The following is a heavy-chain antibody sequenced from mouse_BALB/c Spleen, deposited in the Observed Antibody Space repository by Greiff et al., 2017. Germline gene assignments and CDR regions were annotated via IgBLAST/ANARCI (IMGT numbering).Heavy chain of an antibody. CDR2: INPSTGYT. V-gene: IGHV1-7*01. J-gene: IGHJ4*01. CDR3: ARRRRYDAMDY. Sequence: QVQLQQSGAELAKPGASVKMSCKASGYTFTSYWMHWVKQRPGQGLEWIGYINPSTGYTEYNQKFKDKATLTADKSSRTAYMQLSSLTSEDSAVYYCARRRRYDAMDYWGQGTSVTVSS. CDR1: GYTFTSYW.